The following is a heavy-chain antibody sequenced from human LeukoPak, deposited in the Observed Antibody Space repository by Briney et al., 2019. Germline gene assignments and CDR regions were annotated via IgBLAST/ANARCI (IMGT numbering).Heavy chain of an antibody. D-gene: IGHD3-10*01. CDR2: ISGSGGST. CDR3: AKVGEYYYGSAAYAGADY. J-gene: IGHJ4*02. V-gene: IGHV3-23*01. CDR1: GFTFSSYA. Sequence: PGGSLRLSCAASGFTFSSYAMSWVRQAPGKGLEWVSAISGSGGSTYYADSVKGRFTISRDNSKNTLYLQMNSLRAEDTAVYYCAKVGEYYYGSAAYAGADYWGQGTLVTVSS.